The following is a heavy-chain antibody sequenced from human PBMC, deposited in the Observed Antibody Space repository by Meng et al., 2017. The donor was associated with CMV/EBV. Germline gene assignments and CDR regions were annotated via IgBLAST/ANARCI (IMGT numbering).Heavy chain of an antibody. CDR1: GFTFSSYE. Sequence: GESLKISCAASGFTFSSYEMNWVRQAPGKGLEWVSYISSSGSTIYYADSVKGRFTISRDNAKNSLYLQMNGLRAEDTAVYYCARERSQLDSSGYDDWGQGTLVTVSS. D-gene: IGHD3-22*01. CDR2: ISSSGSTI. V-gene: IGHV3-48*03. J-gene: IGHJ4*02. CDR3: ARERSQLDSSGYDD.